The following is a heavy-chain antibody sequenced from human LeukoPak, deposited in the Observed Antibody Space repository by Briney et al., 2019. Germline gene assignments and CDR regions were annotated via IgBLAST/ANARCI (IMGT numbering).Heavy chain of an antibody. Sequence: NPGGSLRLSCVASGFTFSTYWMSWVRQAPGKGLEWVANIKQQDGSEKYYVDSVKGRFSISRDNAKNSVYLQMNSLRAEDTAIYYRARIRGRGVSIDFWGQGTLVTVSS. D-gene: IGHD1-26*01. J-gene: IGHJ4*02. CDR2: IKQQDGSEK. CDR3: ARIRGRGVSIDF. V-gene: IGHV3-7*01. CDR1: GFTFSTYW.